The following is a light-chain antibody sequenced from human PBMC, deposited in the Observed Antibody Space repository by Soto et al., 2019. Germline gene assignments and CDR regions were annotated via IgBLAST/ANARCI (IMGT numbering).Light chain of an antibody. CDR1: QSVSID. CDR3: QQYNKWPLT. J-gene: IGKJ1*01. Sequence: EILMTQSPATRSVSQGEKSTLXXRASQSVSIDLAWYQQTPGQAPRXFIYGASTRATGIPVRFSGSASGTEFTLTISSLQSEDFTVYYCQQYNKWPLTFGQGTKVDIK. V-gene: IGKV3D-15*01. CDR2: GAS.